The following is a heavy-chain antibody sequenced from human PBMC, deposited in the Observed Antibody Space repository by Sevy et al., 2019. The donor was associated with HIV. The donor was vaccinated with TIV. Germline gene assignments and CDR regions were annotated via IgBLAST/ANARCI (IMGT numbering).Heavy chain of an antibody. CDR1: GFTFSSYA. Sequence: GGSLRLSCAASGFTFSSYAMSWVRQAPGKGLEWVSAISGSGGSTYYADSVKGRLTISRDNSKNTLYLQMNSLRAEDTAVYYCAKDKEQQLVLHDAFDIWGQGTMVTVSS. V-gene: IGHV3-23*01. J-gene: IGHJ3*02. CDR3: AKDKEQQLVLHDAFDI. CDR2: ISGSGGST. D-gene: IGHD6-13*01.